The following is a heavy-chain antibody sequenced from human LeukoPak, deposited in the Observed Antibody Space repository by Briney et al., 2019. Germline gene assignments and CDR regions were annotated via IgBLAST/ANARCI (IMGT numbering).Heavy chain of an antibody. CDR3: ARALGSPLDY. Sequence: PGGSQRLSCAASGFTFSTSWMHWVRQAPGKGLVWVSRTNDDGTITTYADSVKGRFTISRDNAKNTLYLQMNSLRAEDTAVCYRARALGSPLDYWGQGTLVTVSS. V-gene: IGHV3-74*01. CDR2: TNDDGTIT. CDR1: GFTFSTSW. J-gene: IGHJ4*02. D-gene: IGHD1-26*01.